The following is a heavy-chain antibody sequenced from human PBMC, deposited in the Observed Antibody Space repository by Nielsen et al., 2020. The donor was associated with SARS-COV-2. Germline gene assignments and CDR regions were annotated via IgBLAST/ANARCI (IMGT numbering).Heavy chain of an antibody. CDR1: GGSISSSNW. CDR3: ARVFIGRWEPHRMFDY. D-gene: IGHD1-26*01. J-gene: IGHJ4*02. V-gene: IGHV4-4*02. Sequence: SETLSLTCAVSGGSISSSNWWSWVRQPPGKGLEWIGEIYHSGSTNYNPSLKSRVTISVDKSKNQFSLKLSSVTAADTAVYYCARVFIGRWEPHRMFDYWGQGTLVTVSS. CDR2: IYHSGST.